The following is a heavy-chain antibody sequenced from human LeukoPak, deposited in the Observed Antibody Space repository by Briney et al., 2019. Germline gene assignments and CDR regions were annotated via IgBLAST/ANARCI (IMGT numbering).Heavy chain of an antibody. D-gene: IGHD2-2*01. CDR1: GGSISSSSCY. V-gene: IGHV4-39*07. CDR2: IYYSGST. Sequence: SETLSLTCTVSGGSISSSSCYWGWIRQPPGKGLEWIGSIYYSGSTYYNPSLKSRVTISVDTSKNQFSLKLSSVTAADTAVYYCARESDYQLPTRGVNWFDPWGQGTLVTVSS. J-gene: IGHJ5*02. CDR3: ARESDYQLPTRGVNWFDP.